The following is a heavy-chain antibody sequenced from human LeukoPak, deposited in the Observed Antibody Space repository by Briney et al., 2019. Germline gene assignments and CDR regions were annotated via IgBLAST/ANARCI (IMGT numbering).Heavy chain of an antibody. CDR2: ISYSGRT. J-gene: IGHJ4*02. CDR1: GGSISSYY. Sequence: SDTLSLTCTLSGGSISSYYWSWIPEPTQKGLEWIGYISYSGRTNYNPSLKSRVTISVDTSKNQFSLRLSSVTAADTAVYYCARKTGDLYYFDYWGQGTLVTVSS. D-gene: IGHD7-27*01. CDR3: ARKTGDLYYFDY. V-gene: IGHV4-59*07.